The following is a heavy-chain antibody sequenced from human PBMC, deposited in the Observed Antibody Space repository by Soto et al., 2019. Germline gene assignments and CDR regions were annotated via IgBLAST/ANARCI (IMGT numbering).Heavy chain of an antibody. CDR1: GGSFSGYY. D-gene: IGHD4-17*01. Sequence: SETPLTCAVYGGSFSGYYWSWIRQPPGKGLEWIGEINHSGSTNYNPSLKSRVTISVDTSKNQFSLKLSSVTAADTAVYYCARITTVTTRVYYYYYMDVWGKGTTVTVSS. J-gene: IGHJ6*03. V-gene: IGHV4-34*01. CDR2: INHSGST. CDR3: ARITTVTTRVYYYYYMDV.